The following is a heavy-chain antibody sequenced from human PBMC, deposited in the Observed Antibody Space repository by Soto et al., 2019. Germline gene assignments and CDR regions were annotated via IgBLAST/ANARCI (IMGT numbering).Heavy chain of an antibody. V-gene: IGHV4-34*01. CDR3: ARGSFKYYYGSGSYYKGGGSFDY. Sequence: QVQLQQWGAGLLKPSETLSLTCAVYGGSFSGYYWSWIRQPPGKGLEWIGEINHSGSTNYNPSLTSRVTISVDTSKQQFSLKLSSVTAADTAVYYCARGSFKYYYGSGSYYKGGGSFDYWGQGTLVTVSS. CDR1: GGSFSGYY. D-gene: IGHD3-10*01. CDR2: INHSGST. J-gene: IGHJ4*02.